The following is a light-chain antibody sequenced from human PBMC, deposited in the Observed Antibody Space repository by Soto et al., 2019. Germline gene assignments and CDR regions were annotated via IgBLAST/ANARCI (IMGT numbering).Light chain of an antibody. CDR3: AAWDDSLGAYV. V-gene: IGLV1-44*01. Sequence: QSGLTQPPSASATPGQRVTIACSGSNSNIGTNTVNWYQQLPGTAPRLLIYTNNQRPSGVPQRFSGSKTGTSASLAIGGLQSEDGADYYCAAWDDSLGAYVFGTGTKVTVL. CDR1: NSNIGTNT. CDR2: TNN. J-gene: IGLJ1*01.